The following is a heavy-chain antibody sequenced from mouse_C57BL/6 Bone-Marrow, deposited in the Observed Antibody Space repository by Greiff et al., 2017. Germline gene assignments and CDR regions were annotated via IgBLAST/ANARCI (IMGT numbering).Heavy chain of an antibody. CDR3: AGNSRGASYCGGSYWFAY. V-gene: IGHV2-2*01. J-gene: IGHJ3*01. CDR2: IWSGGST. CDR1: GFSFTSYG. Sequence: QVQLKQSGPGLVQPSQSLSITCTVSGFSFTSYGVHWVRQSPGKGLEWLGVIWSGGSTDYNAAFISRLSISKENSTSKVFFKMNSLQADDTAIYYCAGNSRGASYCGGSYWFAYWGQGTLVTVSA. D-gene: IGHD1-1*01.